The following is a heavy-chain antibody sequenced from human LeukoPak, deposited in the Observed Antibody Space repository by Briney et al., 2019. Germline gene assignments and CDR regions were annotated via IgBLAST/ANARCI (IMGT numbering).Heavy chain of an antibody. Sequence: GGSLRLSCAASGLTFSSSSMNWVRQAPGKGLEWVSSISSSSNYTYYTDSVKGRFTISRDSSEDTLDLQMDSLRAEGTAIYYCAKAIHYLDRWDAFDVWGRGTMVIVSS. CDR1: GLTFSSSS. J-gene: IGHJ3*01. V-gene: IGHV3-21*04. CDR3: AKAIHYLDRWDAFDV. D-gene: IGHD2-2*03. CDR2: ISSSSNYT.